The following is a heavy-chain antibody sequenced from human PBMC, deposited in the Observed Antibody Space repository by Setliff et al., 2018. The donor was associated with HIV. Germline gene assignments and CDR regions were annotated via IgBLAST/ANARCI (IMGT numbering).Heavy chain of an antibody. Sequence: ASVKVSCKASGYTFTSYDINWVRQAPGQGLEWMGWISAYTGHTDYASRLLGRVTLTTDTSTSTAYMELRSLSSDDTAVYFCARARLQGIVTAVGPRDNCLDPWGQGTRVTVSS. D-gene: IGHD3-9*01. CDR2: ISAYTGHT. V-gene: IGHV1-18*01. J-gene: IGHJ5*02. CDR1: GYTFTSYD. CDR3: ARARLQGIVTAVGPRDNCLDP.